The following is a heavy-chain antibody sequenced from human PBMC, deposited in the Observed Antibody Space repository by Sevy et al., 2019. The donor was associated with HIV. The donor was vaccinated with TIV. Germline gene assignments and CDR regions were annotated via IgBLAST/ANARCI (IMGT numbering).Heavy chain of an antibody. CDR1: GGSFSGYF. V-gene: IGHV4-34*01. CDR2: INHSGST. Sequence: SQTLSLTCVVSGGSFSGYFWSWIRQPPGKGLEWIGEINHSGSTNYNPSLKGRVTISVDTSKNQFSLKQSSVTAADTAVYYCAREGGDYDILTGYSPRYGMDVWGQGTTVTVSS. CDR3: AREGGDYDILTGYSPRYGMDV. D-gene: IGHD3-9*01. J-gene: IGHJ6*02.